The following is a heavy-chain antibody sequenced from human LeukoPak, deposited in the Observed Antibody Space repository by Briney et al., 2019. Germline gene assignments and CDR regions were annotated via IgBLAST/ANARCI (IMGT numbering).Heavy chain of an antibody. CDR2: INPSGGST. CDR1: GYTFTSYY. V-gene: IGHV1-46*01. Sequence: ASVKVSCKASGYTFTSYYMHWVRQAPGQGLEWMGIINPSGGSTSYAQKFQGRVTMTRDMSTSTVYMELSSLRSEDTAVYYCARDFFESGIAVAGSGAFDYWGQGTLVTVSS. D-gene: IGHD6-19*01. CDR3: ARDFFESGIAVAGSGAFDY. J-gene: IGHJ4*02.